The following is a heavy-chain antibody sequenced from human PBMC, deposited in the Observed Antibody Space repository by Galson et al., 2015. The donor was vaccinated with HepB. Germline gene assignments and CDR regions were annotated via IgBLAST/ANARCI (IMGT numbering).Heavy chain of an antibody. Sequence: SLRLSCAASGFTFSTYWMHWVRQAPGKGLVWVSRINTDGSSTNYADSVKGRFTISRDNAKNTLYLQMNSLRAEDTAVYYCARDPRRDNWFDPWGQGTLVTVSS. CDR3: ARDPRRDNWFDP. V-gene: IGHV3-74*01. CDR2: INTDGSST. J-gene: IGHJ5*02. CDR1: GFTFSTYW.